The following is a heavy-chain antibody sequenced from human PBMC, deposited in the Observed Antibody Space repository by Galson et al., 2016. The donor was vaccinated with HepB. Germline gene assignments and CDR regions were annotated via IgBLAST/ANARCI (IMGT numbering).Heavy chain of an antibody. D-gene: IGHD3-22*01. CDR2: IQHTGST. CDR3: ARESRNYYDTSGYSYFGVDV. CDR1: GGFVNTGGYS. Sequence: TLSLTCAVSGGFVNTGGYSWTWIRQPPGKGLEWIGYIQHTGSTNYNPSHKSRVVISLDRSKHQFSLKLSSVTAADTAVYYCARESRNYYDTSGYSYFGVDVWGQGTTVTVSS. V-gene: IGHV4-30-2*01. J-gene: IGHJ6*02.